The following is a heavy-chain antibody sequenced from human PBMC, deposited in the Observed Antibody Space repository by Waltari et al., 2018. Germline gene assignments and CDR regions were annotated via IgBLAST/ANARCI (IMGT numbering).Heavy chain of an antibody. J-gene: IGHJ4*02. Sequence: LQLQESGPGLVKPSETLSLTCTVAGGSISSSSYDWGWIRQPPGKGLEWIGSIYYSGSTYYNPSLKSRVTISVDTSKNQFSLKLSSVTAADTAVYYCARHDRSSSGWYRFDYWGQGTLVTVSS. CDR1: GGSISSSSYD. D-gene: IGHD6-19*01. CDR3: ARHDRSSSGWYRFDY. CDR2: IYYSGST. V-gene: IGHV4-39*01.